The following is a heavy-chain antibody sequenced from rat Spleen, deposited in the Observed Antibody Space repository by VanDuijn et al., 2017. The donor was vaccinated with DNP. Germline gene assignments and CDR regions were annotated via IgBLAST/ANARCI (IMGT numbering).Heavy chain of an antibody. CDR3: ARSPETSYIYFPWAY. D-gene: IGHD1-2*01. CDR1: GFSLTSYN. CDR2: IWKHGAT. J-gene: IGHJ3*01. Sequence: QVQLKESGPGLVQPSQTLSLTCTVAGFSLTSYNVHWVRQPPGKGLEWMGVIWKHGATRYNSALKSRLSFSKATSKSQVFLKLNSLQTEDTATYYCARSPETSYIYFPWAYWGQGTLVIVSS. V-gene: IGHV2-41*01.